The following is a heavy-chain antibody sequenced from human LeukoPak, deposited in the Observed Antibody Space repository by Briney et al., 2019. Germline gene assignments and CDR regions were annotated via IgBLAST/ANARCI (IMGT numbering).Heavy chain of an antibody. J-gene: IGHJ2*01. CDR1: GFTFRSYW. CDR3: ARDDYGDPYWYFDL. Sequence: GGSLRLSCAASGFTFRSYWMSWVRQAPGKGLEWVANIKQDGSEKFYVDSVRGRFTISRDNAKNSLYLQMNSLRAEDTAVYYCARDDYGDPYWYFDLWGRGTLATVSS. D-gene: IGHD4-17*01. V-gene: IGHV3-7*01. CDR2: IKQDGSEK.